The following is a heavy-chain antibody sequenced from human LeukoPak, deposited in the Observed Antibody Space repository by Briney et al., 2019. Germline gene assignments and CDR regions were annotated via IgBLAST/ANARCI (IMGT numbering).Heavy chain of an antibody. CDR1: GFTFSSYE. J-gene: IGHJ3*02. Sequence: GGSLRLSCAASGFTFSSYEMNWVRQAPGKGLEWVSYISSSGSTIYYADSVKGRFTISRDNAKISLYLQMNSLRAEDTAVYYCARDKNDAFDIWGQGTMVTVSS. CDR3: ARDKNDAFDI. CDR2: ISSSGSTI. V-gene: IGHV3-48*03.